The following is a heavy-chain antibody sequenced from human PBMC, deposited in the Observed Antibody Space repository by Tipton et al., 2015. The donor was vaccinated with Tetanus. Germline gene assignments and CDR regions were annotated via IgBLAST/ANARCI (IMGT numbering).Heavy chain of an antibody. V-gene: IGHV1-46*01. CDR1: GYTFTSFY. Sequence: QLVQSGPEVKMPGASVRVSCKASGYTFTSFYLHWVRQAPGQGLECMGIINPSGGDARYAQKFQGRITIIRDTSTTTVYMELSSLRSEDTAVDYCARSYYDSSGFRGCWGQGTQVTVSS. J-gene: IGHJ1*01. D-gene: IGHD3-22*01. CDR3: ARSYYDSSGFRGC. CDR2: INPSGGDA.